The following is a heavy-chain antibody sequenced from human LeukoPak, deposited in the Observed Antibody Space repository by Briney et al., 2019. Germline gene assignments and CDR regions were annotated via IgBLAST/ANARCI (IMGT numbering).Heavy chain of an antibody. CDR2: IYSGGST. D-gene: IGHD3-22*01. CDR3: ATGPDYYNSSSYYPHY. J-gene: IGHJ4*02. CDR1: GLTVSSNY. V-gene: IGHV3-53*01. Sequence: GGSLRLSCAASGLTVSSNYMSWVRRAPGKGLGWVSIIYSGGSTYYADSVKGRFIISRDNSKNTLYLQMNSLRAEDTAVYYCATGPDYYNSSSYYPHYWGQGTLVTVSS.